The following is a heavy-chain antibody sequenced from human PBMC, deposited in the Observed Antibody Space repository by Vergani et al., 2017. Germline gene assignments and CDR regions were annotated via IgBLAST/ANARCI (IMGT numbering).Heavy chain of an antibody. V-gene: IGHV3-11*04. J-gene: IGHJ6*02. CDR3: AKNPGISTTRHYYAMDV. Sequence: LEESGGGSVKPGGSLRLSCAASGFKFSDHYMRWIRQAPGKGLEWVSHISPGASTVSYTDSVTGRFTVSRDNDNNSLTLDITTLRVEDTAVYYCAKNPGISTTRHYYAMDVWGQGTTVTVSS. CDR2: ISPGASTV. D-gene: IGHD1-1*01. CDR1: GFKFSDHY.